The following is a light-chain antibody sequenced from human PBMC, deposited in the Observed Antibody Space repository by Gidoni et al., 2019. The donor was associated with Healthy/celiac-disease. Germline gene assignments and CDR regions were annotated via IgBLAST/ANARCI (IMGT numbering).Light chain of an antibody. CDR2: AAS. V-gene: IGKV1-39*01. Sequence: DIQMTQSPSSLSASAGDRVTITCRASQSISSYLNWYQQKPGKAPKLLIYAASSLQSGVPSRFSGSGSGTDFTLTISSRQPEDFATYYCQQSYSTPITFGQGTRLEIK. CDR1: QSISSY. J-gene: IGKJ5*01. CDR3: QQSYSTPIT.